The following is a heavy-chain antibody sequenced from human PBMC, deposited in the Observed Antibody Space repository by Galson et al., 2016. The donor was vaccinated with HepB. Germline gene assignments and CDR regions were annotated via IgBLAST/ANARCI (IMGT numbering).Heavy chain of an antibody. CDR1: GFSFSHAW. D-gene: IGHD3-3*01. J-gene: IGHJ5*02. Sequence: SLRLSCAASGFSFSHAWMHWVRQAPGKGLEWVGRIKSKTDGGTTDYAAPVKGRFAISRDNSKDTLYLQMNRLKTEDTGVYYCTVAASYDFCSGYYMLDPWGQGTLVTVSS. CDR2: IKSKTDGGTT. CDR3: TVAASYDFCSGYYMLDP. V-gene: IGHV3-15*07.